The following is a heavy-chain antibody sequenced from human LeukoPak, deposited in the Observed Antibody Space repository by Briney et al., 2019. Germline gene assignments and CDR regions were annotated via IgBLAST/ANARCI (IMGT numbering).Heavy chain of an antibody. CDR1: GDSINSGGYF. J-gene: IGHJ3*02. Sequence: PSQTLSLTCTVSGDSINSGGYFWSWIRQHPGKGLEWIGYIYYSGSTYYNPSLKSRVTISVDTSKNQFSLKLSSVTAADTAVYYCANRLSRGTRYSYGPGQAFDIWGQGTMVTVSS. CDR2: IYYSGST. V-gene: IGHV4-31*03. D-gene: IGHD5-18*01. CDR3: ANRLSRGTRYSYGPGQAFDI.